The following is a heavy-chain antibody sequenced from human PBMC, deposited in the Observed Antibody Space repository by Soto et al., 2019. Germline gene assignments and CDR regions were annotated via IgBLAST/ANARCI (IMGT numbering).Heavy chain of an antibody. J-gene: IGHJ5*02. CDR1: GFSISSGCF. V-gene: IGHV4-38-2*01. Sequence: SETLSLTCAVSGFSISSGCFWGWIRQPPGKGREWLGWIYHSGTTYYNPSVKGRVTISVDTSKNQLSLKISSVTAADTAVYSCASASSGYYWLEPWGQGTLVTVSS. D-gene: IGHD3-22*01. CDR2: IYHSGTT. CDR3: ASASSGYYWLEP.